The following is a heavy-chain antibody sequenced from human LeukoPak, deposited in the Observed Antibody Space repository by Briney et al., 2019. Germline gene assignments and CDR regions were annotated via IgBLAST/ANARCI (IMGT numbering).Heavy chain of an antibody. CDR1: GGSISSYY. CDR2: IYYSGST. CDR3: ARDLTSGYSLNDAFDI. D-gene: IGHD3-22*01. J-gene: IGHJ3*02. Sequence: PSETLSLTCTVSGGSISSYYWSWIRQPPGKGLAWIGYIYYSGSTNYNPSLKSRVTISVDTSKNQFSLKLSSVTAADTAVYYCARDLTSGYSLNDAFDIWGQGTMVTVSS. V-gene: IGHV4-59*01.